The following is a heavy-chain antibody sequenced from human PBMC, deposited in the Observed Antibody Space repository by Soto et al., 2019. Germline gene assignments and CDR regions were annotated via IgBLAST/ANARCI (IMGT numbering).Heavy chain of an antibody. CDR3: ARGFAVSGYSLSYYNYMDV. D-gene: IGHD5-12*01. CDR1: GGSISSYY. V-gene: IGHV4-59*01. CDR2: IYYSGST. Sequence: PSETLSLTCTVSGGSISSYYWSWIRQPPGKGLEWIGYIYYSGSTNYNPSLKSRVTISVDTSKNQFSLKLSSVTAADTAVYYCARGFAVSGYSLSYYNYMDVWGKGTTVTV. J-gene: IGHJ6*03.